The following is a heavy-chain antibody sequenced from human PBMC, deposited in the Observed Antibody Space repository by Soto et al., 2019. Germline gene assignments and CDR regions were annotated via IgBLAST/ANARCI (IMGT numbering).Heavy chain of an antibody. Sequence: SGPTLVNPTQTLTLTCTFSGFSLSTSGMRVSWIRQPPGKALEWLARIDWDDDKFYSTSLKTRLTISKDTSKNQVVLTMTNMDPVDTATYYCARSFYYDSSGYHQFDYWGQGTLVTVSS. J-gene: IGHJ4*02. D-gene: IGHD3-22*01. V-gene: IGHV2-70*04. CDR1: GFSLSTSGMR. CDR3: ARSFYYDSSGYHQFDY. CDR2: IDWDDDK.